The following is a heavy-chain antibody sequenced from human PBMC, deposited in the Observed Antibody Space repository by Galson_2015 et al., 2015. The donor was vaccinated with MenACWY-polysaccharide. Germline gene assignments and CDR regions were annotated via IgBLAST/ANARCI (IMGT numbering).Heavy chain of an antibody. V-gene: IGHV3-30*18. CDR3: AKGGHYDILTGYALDY. J-gene: IGHJ4*02. CDR1: GLLFSKYG. CDR2: LSYDGSET. D-gene: IGHD3-9*01. Sequence: SLRLSCAVSGLLFSKYGMLWVRQAPGKGLEWVAALSYDGSETYYADSVMGRFTVSRDNSKNTVYLQMNSLKVEDTAVYHCAKGGHYDILTGYALDYWGLGTLVTVSS.